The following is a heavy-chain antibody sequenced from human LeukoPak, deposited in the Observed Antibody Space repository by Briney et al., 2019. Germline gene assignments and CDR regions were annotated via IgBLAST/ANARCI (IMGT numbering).Heavy chain of an antibody. CDR3: ARDDILTGYDAFDI. Sequence: PGGSLRLSCAASGFTFSDYYMSWIRQAPGKGLEWVSYISSSGSTIYYADSVKGRFTISRDNSKNTLYLQMNSLRAEDTAVYYCARDDILTGYDAFDIWGQGTMVTVSS. J-gene: IGHJ3*02. CDR1: GFTFSDYY. CDR2: ISSSGSTI. D-gene: IGHD3-9*01. V-gene: IGHV3-11*04.